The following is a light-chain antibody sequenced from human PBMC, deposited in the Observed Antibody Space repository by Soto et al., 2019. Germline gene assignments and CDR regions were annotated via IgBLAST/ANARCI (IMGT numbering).Light chain of an antibody. Sequence: EIVLTQSPGTLSLSPGERATLSCRASRSVSSSNLAWYQQKPGQAPRLLIYGASSRATGIPDRFSGSGSGTDFTITISRLEAEDFAVYYCQQYCSSRWTFGQGTKVEIK. V-gene: IGKV3-20*01. CDR2: GAS. CDR3: QQYCSSRWT. J-gene: IGKJ1*01. CDR1: RSVSSSN.